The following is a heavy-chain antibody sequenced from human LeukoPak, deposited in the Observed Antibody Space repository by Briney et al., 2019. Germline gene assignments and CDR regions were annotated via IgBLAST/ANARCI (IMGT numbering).Heavy chain of an antibody. D-gene: IGHD2-2*01. CDR1: GFTFSSYA. J-gene: IGHJ1*01. Sequence: GGSLRLSCAASGFTFSSYAMSWVRQAPGKGLEWVSAISGSGGSTYYADSVKGRYTISRDNSKNTLYLQMNSLRAEDTAVYYCAKDDYTVVVPAAIFEYFQHWGQGTLVTVSS. CDR3: AKDDYTVVVPAAIFEYFQH. V-gene: IGHV3-23*01. CDR2: ISGSGGST.